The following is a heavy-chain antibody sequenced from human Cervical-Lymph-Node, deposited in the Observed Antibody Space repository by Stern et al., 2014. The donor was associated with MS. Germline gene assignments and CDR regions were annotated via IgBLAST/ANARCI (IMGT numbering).Heavy chain of an antibody. CDR1: GGTFSSYA. CDR3: ARGDELWSPFDP. D-gene: IGHD5-18*01. Sequence: QVQLVQSGVEVKKPGSSVKVSCEASGGTFSSYAISWVRQAPGQGLEWMGGSIRISGTANSAQKFQGKVTINAVDSTSTAYMELSSLRSEDTAVYYCARGDELWSPFDPWGQGTLVTVSS. V-gene: IGHV1-69*01. J-gene: IGHJ5*02. CDR2: SIRISGTA.